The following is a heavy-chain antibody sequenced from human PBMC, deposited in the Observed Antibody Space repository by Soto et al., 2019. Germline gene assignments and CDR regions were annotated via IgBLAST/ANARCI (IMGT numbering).Heavy chain of an antibody. CDR1: GFTFRSYF. J-gene: IGHJ4*02. CDR3: ARDGGEYYLDL. CDR2: IGSTGGTI. V-gene: IGHV3-11*01. Sequence: LRLSCEASGFTFRSYFMNWVRQAPGKGLQWVAHIGSTGGTIYYADSVKGRFAVSRDNAKNSLYLQLNSLRVDDTAIYYCARDGGEYYLDLWGQGTAVTVSS. D-gene: IGHD4-17*01.